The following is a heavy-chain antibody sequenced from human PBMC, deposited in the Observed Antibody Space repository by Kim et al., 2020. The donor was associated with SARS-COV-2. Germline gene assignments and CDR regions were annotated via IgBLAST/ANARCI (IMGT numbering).Heavy chain of an antibody. J-gene: IGHJ4*01. D-gene: IGHD1-26*01. CDR2: IYYSGST. V-gene: IGHV4-39*07. CDR1: GGSISSSSYY. CDR3: ARVGGRVETPSGGVDY. Sequence: SETLSLTCTVSGGSISSSSYYWGWIRQPPGKGLEWIGSIYYSGSTYYNPSLKSRVTISVDTSKNQFSLKLSSVTAADTAVYYCARVGGRVETPSGGVDY.